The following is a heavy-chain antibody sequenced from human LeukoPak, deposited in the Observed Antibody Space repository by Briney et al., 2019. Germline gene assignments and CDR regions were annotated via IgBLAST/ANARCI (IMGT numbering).Heavy chain of an antibody. J-gene: IGHJ4*02. D-gene: IGHD5-12*01. CDR2: ISYDGSNK. CDR1: GFTFSSYA. V-gene: IGHV3-30*04. CDR3: AREVRGYRALDY. Sequence: GGSLRLSCAASGFTFSSYAMHWVRQAPGKGLEWVAVISYDGSNKYYADSVKGRFTISRDNSKNTLYLQMNSLRAEDTAVYYCAREVRGYRALDYWGQGTLVTVSS.